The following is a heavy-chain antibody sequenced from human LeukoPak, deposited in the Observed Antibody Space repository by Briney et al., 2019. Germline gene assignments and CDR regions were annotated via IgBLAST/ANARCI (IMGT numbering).Heavy chain of an antibody. Sequence: GGSLRRSCEASGIMFKNYWMSWVRQAPGKGLEWVANIKEDGSEKNYVDSVEGRFTISRDNARNSLYLQMNSLRAEDTAVYYCARRGWQFDSWGQGTLVAVSS. CDR3: ARRGWQFDS. CDR2: IKEDGSEK. D-gene: IGHD2-15*01. V-gene: IGHV3-7*01. J-gene: IGHJ4*02. CDR1: GIMFKNYW.